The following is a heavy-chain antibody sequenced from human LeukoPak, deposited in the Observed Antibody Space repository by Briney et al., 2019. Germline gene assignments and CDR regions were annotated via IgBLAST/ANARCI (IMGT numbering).Heavy chain of an antibody. CDR3: ARGPYCSGGTCYSQYFDY. V-gene: IGHV1-18*01. Sequence: ASVTVSFKASVYTFTIYGISWVRQAPGQGVEWMGWISGYNGNTHNAQKLQGRVTMTTDTSTSTAYMELRSLRSDATAVYYCARGPYCSGGTCYSQYFDYWGQGTLVTVSS. J-gene: IGHJ4*02. CDR1: VYTFTIYG. D-gene: IGHD2-15*01. CDR2: ISGYNGNT.